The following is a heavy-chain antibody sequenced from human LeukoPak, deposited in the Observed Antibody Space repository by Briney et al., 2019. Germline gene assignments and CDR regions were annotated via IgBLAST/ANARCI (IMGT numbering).Heavy chain of an antibody. CDR3: AKNRRSPEYYFDY. CDR2: ISGSGGAT. D-gene: IGHD2/OR15-2a*01. Sequence: GSLRLSCAASGFTFSSYAVSWVRQAPGKGLEWVSAISGSGGATYYADSVKGRFTISRDNSKDTLYLQMNSLRAEDTAVYYCAKNRRSPEYYFDYWGQGTLVTVSS. CDR1: GFTFSSYA. J-gene: IGHJ4*02. V-gene: IGHV3-23*01.